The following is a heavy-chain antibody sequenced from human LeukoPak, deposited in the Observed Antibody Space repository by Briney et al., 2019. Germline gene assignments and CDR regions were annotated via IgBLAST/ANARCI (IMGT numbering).Heavy chain of an antibody. CDR3: ARSVSISPMFDF. CDR1: GYIFTSYY. J-gene: IGHJ4*02. Sequence: ASVNVSCKASGYIFTSYYMHWVRQAPGQGLEWMGWINPNTGSTNFAQKFQGRVAMMRATSITTLYMELNSLRSDDTAVYFCARSVSISPMFDFWGQGTLIPVSS. V-gene: IGHV1-2*02. CDR2: INPNTGST. D-gene: IGHD2-21*01.